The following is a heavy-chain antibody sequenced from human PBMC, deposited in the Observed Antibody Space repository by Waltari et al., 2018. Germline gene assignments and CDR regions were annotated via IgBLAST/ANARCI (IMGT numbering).Heavy chain of an antibody. Sequence: QLVESGGRLIQPGGSLTLSCVVAGFAVNSNYMDWVRQAPGKGLEWVSLVDPGGTPSYADSVRGRFTISRDPSRNTLYLQMNNLRANDTAVYYCARARYPLFDYWGQGTLVTVSS. CDR2: VDPGGTP. D-gene: IGHD1-20*01. CDR3: ARARYPLFDY. J-gene: IGHJ4*02. V-gene: IGHV3-53*01. CDR1: GFAVNSNY.